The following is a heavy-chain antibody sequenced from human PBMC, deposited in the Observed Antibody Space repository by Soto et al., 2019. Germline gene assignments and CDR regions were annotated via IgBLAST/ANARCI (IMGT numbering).Heavy chain of an antibody. CDR1: GYTFTSYG. D-gene: IGHD2-2*01. Sequence: AAVKVSCKASGYTFTSYGISWVRQAPGQGLEWMGWISAYNGNTNYAQKLQGRVTMTTDTSTSTAYMELRSLRSDDTAVYYCEGNYCSSTSCSYYYYYYGMDVWGQGTTVTVSS. J-gene: IGHJ6*02. CDR2: ISAYNGNT. CDR3: EGNYCSSTSCSYYYYYYGMDV. V-gene: IGHV1-18*01.